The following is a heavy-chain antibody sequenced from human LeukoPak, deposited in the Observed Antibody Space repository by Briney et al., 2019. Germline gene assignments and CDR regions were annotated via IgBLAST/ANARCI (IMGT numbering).Heavy chain of an antibody. CDR1: GFTFSNYG. CDR3: ARGYEYSSSSLDY. J-gene: IGHJ4*02. CDR2: ISDDGRST. D-gene: IGHD6-6*01. Sequence: GGSLRLSCAASGFTFSNYGMIWVRQAPGKGLEWVSSISDDGRSTYYAESVKGRFTVSRDNSRSTLYLQMNSLRAEDTAVYYCARGYEYSSSSLDYWGQGTLVTVSS. V-gene: IGHV3-23*01.